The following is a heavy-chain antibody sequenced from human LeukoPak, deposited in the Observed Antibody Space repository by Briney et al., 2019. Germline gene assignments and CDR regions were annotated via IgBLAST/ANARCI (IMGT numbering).Heavy chain of an antibody. D-gene: IGHD2-8*01. J-gene: IGHJ4*02. V-gene: IGHV4-31*03. CDR2: IYYSGST. CDR3: SRENGAFSPFGY. CDR1: GGSIRSGGYY. Sequence: SETLSLTCTVSGGSIRSGGYYWSWIRQHPGEGLEWIGYIYYSGSTYYNPSLKSRVTISIDTSTKQFSLNLTSVTAADTAVYYCSRENGAFSPFGYWGQGTLVTVLS.